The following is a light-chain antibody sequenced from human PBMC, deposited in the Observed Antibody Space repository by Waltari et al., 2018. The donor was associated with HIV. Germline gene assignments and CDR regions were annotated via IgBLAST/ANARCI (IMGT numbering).Light chain of an antibody. J-gene: IGLJ1*01. V-gene: IGLV2-11*01. CDR1: SRDIGIYNY. Sequence: QSALTQPRSVSGSPGHPVTISCTGTSRDIGIYNYVSWYQQHPGKAPKLLISDVTRRPSGVPDRFSGSKSGNTASLTISGLQADDEADYYCCSYAGNFIYVFGTGTKVTVL. CDR3: CSYAGNFIYV. CDR2: DVT.